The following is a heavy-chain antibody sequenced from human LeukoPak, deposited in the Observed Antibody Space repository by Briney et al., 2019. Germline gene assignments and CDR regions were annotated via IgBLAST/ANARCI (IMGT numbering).Heavy chain of an antibody. CDR1: GGTFSSYA. V-gene: IGHV1-69*13. D-gene: IGHD2-2*01. Sequence: SVKVSCKASGGTFSSYAINWVRQAPGQGLEWMGGIIPIFGTANYAQKFQDRVTITADESTSTAYMELSSLRSEDTAIYYCASRLNCSNTRCRNFPFAYWGQGTLVTVSS. J-gene: IGHJ4*02. CDR3: ASRLNCSNTRCRNFPFAY. CDR2: IIPIFGTA.